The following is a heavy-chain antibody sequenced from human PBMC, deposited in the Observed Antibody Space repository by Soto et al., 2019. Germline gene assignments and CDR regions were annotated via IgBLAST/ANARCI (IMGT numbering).Heavy chain of an antibody. CDR1: GFTFSNHW. CDR3: ARARGVDS. Sequence: EVHLVESGGGLVQPGGSLRLSCAGSGFTFSNHWMNWVRQAPGKGLEWVANIKADGSEKYYVDSVKGRFTISRDNAKNSFYRQVNRLRAEDTAVYYCARARGVDSWGQGTLVTVSS. CDR2: IKADGSEK. V-gene: IGHV3-7*03. J-gene: IGHJ5*01. D-gene: IGHD3-16*01.